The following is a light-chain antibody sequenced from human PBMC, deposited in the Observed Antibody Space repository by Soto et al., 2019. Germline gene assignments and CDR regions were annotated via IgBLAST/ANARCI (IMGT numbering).Light chain of an antibody. CDR1: QSIRSY. CDR3: QQSYSPMT. Sequence: DIEMTQSPSSLSSSLGDGVTITCRASQSIRSYVSWYQQKPGKAPRLLIYAASRLESGVPSRFSVSRSGTDFTLTISSMPPEDFATDDCQQSYSPMTFGQGTKVDIK. CDR2: AAS. J-gene: IGKJ1*01. V-gene: IGKV1-39*01.